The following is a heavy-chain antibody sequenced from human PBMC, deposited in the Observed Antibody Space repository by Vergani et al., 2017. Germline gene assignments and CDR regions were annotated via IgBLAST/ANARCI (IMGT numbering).Heavy chain of an antibody. J-gene: IGHJ4*02. CDR2: ISYDGSNK. D-gene: IGHD5-24*01. Sequence: QVQLVESGGGVVQPGRSLRLYCAASGFTFSSYAMHWVRQAPGKGLEWVAVISYDGSNKYYADSVKGRFTISRDNSKNTLYLQMNSPRAEDTAVYYCARAKRWLQLLPFHYWGQATLVTVSS. V-gene: IGHV3-30-3*01. CDR1: GFTFSSYA. CDR3: ARAKRWLQLLPFHY.